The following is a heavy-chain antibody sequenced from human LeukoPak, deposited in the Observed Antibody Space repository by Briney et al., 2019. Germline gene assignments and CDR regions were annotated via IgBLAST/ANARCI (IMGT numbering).Heavy chain of an antibody. CDR1: GGSMRSYY. J-gene: IGHJ4*02. Sequence: SETLSLTCSVSGGSMRSYYWSWIRQPPGKGLEWIGEINHSGSTNYNPSLKSRVTISVDTSKNQFSLKLTSVTAADTAVYYCASDSFYDSGGYFYYWGQGTPVTVSS. CDR2: INHSGST. CDR3: ASDSFYDSGGYFYY. D-gene: IGHD3-22*01. V-gene: IGHV4-34*01.